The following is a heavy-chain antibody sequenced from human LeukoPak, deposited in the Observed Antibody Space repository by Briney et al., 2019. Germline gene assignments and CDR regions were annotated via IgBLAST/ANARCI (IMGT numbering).Heavy chain of an antibody. Sequence: ASVKVSCKAFGYNFTSNYMHWVRQAPGQGLEWMGGIIPIFGTANYAQKFQGRVTITADESTSTAYMELSSLRSEDTAVYYCARGGGVVPAAIAYYYYYMDVWGKGTTVTISS. D-gene: IGHD2-2*02. J-gene: IGHJ6*03. CDR3: ARGGGVVPAAIAYYYYYMDV. CDR2: IIPIFGTA. V-gene: IGHV1-69*13. CDR1: GYNFTSNY.